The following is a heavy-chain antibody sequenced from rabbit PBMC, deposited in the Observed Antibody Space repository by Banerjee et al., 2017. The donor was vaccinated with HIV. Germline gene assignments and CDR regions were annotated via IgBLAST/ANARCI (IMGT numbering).Heavy chain of an antibody. V-gene: IGHV1S7*01. CDR3: ARALYAGSDWDL. Sequence: QVVESGGGLVTLGGSLKLSCKASGIDFSGYWMSWVRQAPGKGLEWIGIIDTGKGSTDYARWVNGRFTISNDNAQSTVDLQMNSLTAADTAIYFCARALYAGSDWDLRGPGTLVTVS. J-gene: IGHJ6*01. CDR1: GIDFSGYW. D-gene: IGHD4-2*01. CDR2: IDTGKGST.